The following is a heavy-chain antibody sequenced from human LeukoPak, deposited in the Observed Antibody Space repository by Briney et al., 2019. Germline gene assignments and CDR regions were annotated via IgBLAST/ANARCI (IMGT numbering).Heavy chain of an antibody. CDR1: GYTFTSYA. J-gene: IGHJ6*02. V-gene: IGHV7-4-1*02. CDR2: INTNTGNP. CDR3: ARAPGPYYYGMDV. D-gene: IGHD2-8*02. Sequence: ASVKVSCKASGYTFTSYAMNWVRQVPGQGLEWVGWINTNTGNPTYAQGFTGRFVFSLDTSVSTAYLQISSLKAEDTAVYYCARAPGPYYYGMDVWGQGTTVTVSS.